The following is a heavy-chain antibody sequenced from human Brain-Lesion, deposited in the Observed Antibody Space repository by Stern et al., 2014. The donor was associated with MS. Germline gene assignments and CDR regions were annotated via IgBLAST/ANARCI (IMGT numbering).Heavy chain of an antibody. Sequence: VQLVESGAEVKKPGASVKVSCKTSGYIFTGSYIHWVRQAPGQGLEWMAWINPKTGGTKYAQKFQGRVTMSRDTSISTAYVELSSLTSDDTAVYYCARDQRGITIFGVVTDYYYLGMDVWGQGTTVTVSS. D-gene: IGHD3-3*01. CDR3: ARDQRGITIFGVVTDYYYLGMDV. CDR1: GYIFTGSY. CDR2: INPKTGGT. J-gene: IGHJ6*02. V-gene: IGHV1-2*02.